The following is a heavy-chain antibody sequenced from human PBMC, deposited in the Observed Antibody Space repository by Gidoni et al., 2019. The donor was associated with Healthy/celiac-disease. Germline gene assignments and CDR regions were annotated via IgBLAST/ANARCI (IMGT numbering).Heavy chain of an antibody. J-gene: IGHJ4*02. CDR3: ARANNPNYYDSSGYYPDY. D-gene: IGHD3-22*01. CDR1: GFTFSSYG. CDR2: IWYDGSNK. Sequence: QVQLVESGGGVVQPGRSLRLSCAASGFTFSSYGLHWVRQAPGKGLEWVAVIWYDGSNKYYADSVKGRFTISRDNSKNTLYLQMNSLRAEDTAVYYCARANNPNYYDSSGYYPDYWGQGTLVTVSS. V-gene: IGHV3-33*01.